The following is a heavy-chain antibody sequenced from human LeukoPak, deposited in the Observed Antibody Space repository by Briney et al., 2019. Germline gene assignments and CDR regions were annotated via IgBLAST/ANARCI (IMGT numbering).Heavy chain of an antibody. Sequence: GGSLRLSCAASGFTFSSYGMHWVRQAPGKGLEWVAVISYDGSNKYYADSVKGRFTISRDNSKNTLYLQMNSLRAEDTAVYYRAKIVPGYSYAYWGQGTLVTVSS. CDR2: ISYDGSNK. CDR3: AKIVPGYSYAY. CDR1: GFTFSSYG. J-gene: IGHJ4*02. V-gene: IGHV3-30*18. D-gene: IGHD5-18*01.